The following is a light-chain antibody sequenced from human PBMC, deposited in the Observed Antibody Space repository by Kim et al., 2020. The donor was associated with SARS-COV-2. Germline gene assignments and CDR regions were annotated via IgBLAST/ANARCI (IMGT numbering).Light chain of an antibody. J-gene: IGKJ1*01. CDR2: DAS. CDR3: QQYNSYSQWT. Sequence: GDRVTIARPARQSISSSFAWYQQKPGQATKLLTYDASSSESGLPSRFSGSGAGIEFTLTISTLQPDDFASYYSQQYNSYSQWTFGEGTKVDIK. CDR1: QSISSS. V-gene: IGKV1-5*01.